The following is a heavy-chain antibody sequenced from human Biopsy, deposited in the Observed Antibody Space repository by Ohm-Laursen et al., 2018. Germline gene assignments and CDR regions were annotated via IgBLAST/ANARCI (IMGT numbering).Heavy chain of an antibody. CDR1: GFTFSSYG. V-gene: IGHV3-33*06. D-gene: IGHD2-8*01. Sequence: SSLRLSCTASGFTFSSYGMHWVRQAPGKGLEWVAAIWYDGSNKNYADSVKGRFTISRDNSKNTLYLQMNSLRGEDTAVYYCAKCMTGGSNYYFHHCGQGTLVTVSS. CDR3: AKCMTGGSNYYFHH. CDR2: IWYDGSNK. J-gene: IGHJ4*02.